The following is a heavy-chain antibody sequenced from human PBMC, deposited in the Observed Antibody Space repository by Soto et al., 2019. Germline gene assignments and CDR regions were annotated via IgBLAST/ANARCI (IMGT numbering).Heavy chain of an antibody. CDR2: IKQDGTEK. CDR3: ARGDTPMITGMDSFDI. Sequence: GGSLRLSCAASGFTFSRYWMNWVRQAPGKGLEWVANIKQDGTEKNYVDSVKGRFTISRDNARNSLYLQMGSLRAEDTAVYFCARGDTPMITGMDSFDIWGQGTMVTVSS. D-gene: IGHD5-18*01. J-gene: IGHJ3*02. V-gene: IGHV3-7*01. CDR1: GFTFSRYW.